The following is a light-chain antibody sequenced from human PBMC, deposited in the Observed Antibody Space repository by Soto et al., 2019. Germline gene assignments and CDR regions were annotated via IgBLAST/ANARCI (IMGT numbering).Light chain of an antibody. J-gene: IGKJ1*01. CDR2: AAS. Sequence: DIQMTQSPSSLSASVGDRVTITCRARQGISNHLAWYQQKPGKVPKLLINAASILQPVAPSRFSGSGSGTDFTLTISSLQPEDVATYYCQKYNSAPWTFGQGTKVEIK. CDR3: QKYNSAPWT. V-gene: IGKV1-27*01. CDR1: QGISNH.